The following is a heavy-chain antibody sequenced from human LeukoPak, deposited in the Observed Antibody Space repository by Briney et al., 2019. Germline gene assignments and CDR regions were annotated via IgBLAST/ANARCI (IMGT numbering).Heavy chain of an antibody. CDR2: IIPIFGTA. D-gene: IGHD3-22*01. CDR1: GGTFSSYA. J-gene: IGHJ3*02. Sequence: GASVKVSCKASGGTFSSYAISWVRQAPGQGLEWMGGIIPIFGTANYAQKFQGRVTITTDESTSTAYMELSSLRSEDTAVYYCASRYYDSSGYWVDDDAIDIWGQGTMVTVSS. V-gene: IGHV1-69*05. CDR3: ASRYYDSSGYWVDDDAIDI.